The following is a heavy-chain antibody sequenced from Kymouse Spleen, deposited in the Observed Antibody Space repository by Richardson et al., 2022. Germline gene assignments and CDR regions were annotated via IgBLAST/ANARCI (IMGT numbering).Heavy chain of an antibody. D-gene: IGHD1-26*01. CDR1: GGSISSSSYY. J-gene: IGHJ4*02. CDR2: IYYSGST. V-gene: IGHV4-39*01. CDR3: ARRGGSSYFDY. Sequence: QLQLQESGPGLVKPSETLSLTCTVSGGSISSSSYYWGWIRQPPGKGLEWIGSIYYSGSTYYNPSLKSRVTISVDTSKNQFSLKLSSVTAADTAVYYCARRGGSSYFDYWGQGTLVTVSS.